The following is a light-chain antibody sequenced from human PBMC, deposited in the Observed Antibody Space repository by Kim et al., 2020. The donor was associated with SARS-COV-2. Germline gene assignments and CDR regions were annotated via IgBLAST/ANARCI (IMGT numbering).Light chain of an antibody. Sequence: GNSVTISCAGSNSDLGDYSYVSWYQQHPGKAPKLIIYEVSKRPSGGPDRFSGSKSGNTASLTVSGLQAEDEADYYCTSYAGSNNYVFGSGTKVTVL. V-gene: IGLV2-8*01. CDR2: EVS. CDR1: NSDLGDYSY. J-gene: IGLJ1*01. CDR3: TSYAGSNNYV.